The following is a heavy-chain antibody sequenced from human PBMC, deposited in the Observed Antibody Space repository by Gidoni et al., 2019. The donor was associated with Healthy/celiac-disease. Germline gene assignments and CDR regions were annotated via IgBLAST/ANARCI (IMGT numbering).Heavy chain of an antibody. V-gene: IGHV4-39*01. Sequence: QLPLQESGPGLVTPSETLSRTCTVSGGSISSSRYYWGWIRQPPGKGLEWIGSIYYSGSTYCNPSLKSRVTISVDTSKNQFSLKLSSVTAADTAVYYCARPNCSSTSCKTYYFDYWGQGTLVTVSS. J-gene: IGHJ4*02. CDR1: GGSISSSRYY. CDR3: ARPNCSSTSCKTYYFDY. CDR2: IYYSGST. D-gene: IGHD2-2*01.